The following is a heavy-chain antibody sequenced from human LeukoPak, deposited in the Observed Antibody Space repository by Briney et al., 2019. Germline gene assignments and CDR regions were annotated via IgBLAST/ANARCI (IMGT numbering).Heavy chain of an antibody. V-gene: IGHV1-46*01. CDR2: ISPSGGST. D-gene: IGHD3-22*01. CDR3: AKDIGYYDSSGYDYFDY. J-gene: IGHJ4*02. CDR1: GYTFTSNY. Sequence: ASVKVSCKAFGYTFTSNYMHWVRQAPGQGPEWMGVISPSGGSTTYAQKFQGRVTLTRDMSTSTDYLELSSLRSEDTAVYYCAKDIGYYDSSGYDYFDYWGQGTLVTVSS.